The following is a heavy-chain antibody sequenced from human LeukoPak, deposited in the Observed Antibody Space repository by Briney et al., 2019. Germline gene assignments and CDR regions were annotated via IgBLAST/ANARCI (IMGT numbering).Heavy chain of an antibody. D-gene: IGHD3-3*01. CDR2: IIPIFGTA. CDR1: GGTFISYA. J-gene: IGHJ6*02. V-gene: IGHV1-69*13. Sequence: SVKVSCKASGGTFISYAICWVRQAPGQGLEWMGGIIPIFGTANYAQKFQGRVTITADESTSTAYMELSSLRSEDTAVYYCARSFWSGNPYYYYGMDVWGQGTTVTVSS. CDR3: ARSFWSGNPYYYYGMDV.